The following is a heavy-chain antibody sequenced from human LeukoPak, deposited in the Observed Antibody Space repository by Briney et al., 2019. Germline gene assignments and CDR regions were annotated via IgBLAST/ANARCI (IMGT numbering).Heavy chain of an antibody. CDR1: GFTFSSYG. J-gene: IGHJ4*02. V-gene: IGHV3-33*06. Sequence: GRSLRLSCAASGFTFSSYGMHWVRQAPGKGLEWVAVIWYDGSDKYYTDSVKGRFTISRDNSKNTLYLQMNSLRVEDTAVYYCAKGYRYFDYWGQGTLVTVSS. CDR3: AKGYRYFDY. CDR2: IWYDGSDK. D-gene: IGHD2-2*02.